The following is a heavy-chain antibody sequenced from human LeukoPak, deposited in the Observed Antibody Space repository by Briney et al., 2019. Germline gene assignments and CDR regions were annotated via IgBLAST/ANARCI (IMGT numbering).Heavy chain of an antibody. Sequence: SETLSLTCNVSGGSISSGGYYWSWIRQHPGKGLEWIGYIYYSGSTYYNPSLKSRLTISIDTSKNQFSLKLTSVTAADTAVYYCARGDGYNSDYWGPGTLVTVSS. V-gene: IGHV4-31*03. CDR2: IYYSGST. J-gene: IGHJ4*02. CDR3: ARGDGYNSDY. D-gene: IGHD5-24*01. CDR1: GGSISSGGYY.